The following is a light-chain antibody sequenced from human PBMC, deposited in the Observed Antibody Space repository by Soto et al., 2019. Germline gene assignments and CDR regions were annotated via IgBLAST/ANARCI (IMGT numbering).Light chain of an antibody. CDR3: ATWDVSLNGRV. J-gene: IGLJ3*02. Sequence: QSVLTQPPSTSGTPGQRVTISCSGSSSNIGSKTLNWFRQVPRTAPKLLIYNDNQRPSGVPDRFSGSKSGTSASLAISGLQSEDEADYYCATWDVSLNGRVFGGGTKLTVL. CDR2: NDN. CDR1: SSNIGSKT. V-gene: IGLV1-44*01.